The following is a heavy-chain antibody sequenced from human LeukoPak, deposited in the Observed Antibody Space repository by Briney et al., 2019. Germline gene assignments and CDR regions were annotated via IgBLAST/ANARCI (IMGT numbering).Heavy chain of an antibody. CDR1: GGSISGYH. J-gene: IGHJ5*02. CDR3: ARGGVNYKIAGP. Sequence: PSETLSLTCTVSGGSISGYHWSWIRQPPGKRLEWIAYIYYSGSTNYNPSLKSRLTISVDTSKNQFSLKLSSVTAADTAVYYCARGGVNYKIAGPWGQGALVTVSS. D-gene: IGHD3-10*01. V-gene: IGHV4-59*01. CDR2: IYYSGST.